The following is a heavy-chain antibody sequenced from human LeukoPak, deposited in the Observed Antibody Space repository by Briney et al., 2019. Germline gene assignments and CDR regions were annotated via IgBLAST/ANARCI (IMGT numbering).Heavy chain of an antibody. CDR1: GFSFSDHS. V-gene: IGHV3-30*04. D-gene: IGHD1-26*01. Sequence: GGSLRLSCAASGFSFSDHSMHWVRQAPGKGLEWVTVISYDGSDKFYTDSVKGRFTISRDNAKNSLYLQMNSLRDEDTAVYYCASSGSYRFDYWGQGTLVTVSS. J-gene: IGHJ4*02. CDR3: ASSGSYRFDY. CDR2: ISYDGSDK.